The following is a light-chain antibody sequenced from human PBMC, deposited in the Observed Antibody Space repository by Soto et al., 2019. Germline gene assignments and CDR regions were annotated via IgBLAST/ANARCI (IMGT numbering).Light chain of an antibody. J-gene: IGLJ3*02. CDR3: AAWDDSLNGRGV. V-gene: IGLV1-44*01. CDR1: SSNIGSNT. CDR2: SNN. Sequence: QSVLTQPPSAYGTPGQRVTISCSGSSSNIGSNTVNWYQQLPGTAPKLLIYSNNQRPSGVPDRFSGSRSGTSASLAISGLKSEDEGDYYCAAWDDSLNGRGVFGGGTKLTVL.